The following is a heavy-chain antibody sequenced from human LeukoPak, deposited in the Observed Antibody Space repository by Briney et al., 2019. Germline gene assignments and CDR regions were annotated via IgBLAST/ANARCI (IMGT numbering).Heavy chain of an antibody. CDR1: GFTFSSYS. CDR3: ARDQCRTCPFDY. D-gene: IGHD5/OR15-5a*01. Sequence: PGGSLRLSCAASGFTFSSYSMNWVRQAPGKGLEWVSSISSSSSYIYYADSVKGRFTISRDNAKNSLYLQMNSLRAEDTAVYYCARDQCRTCPFDYWGQGTLVTVSS. CDR2: ISSSSSYI. J-gene: IGHJ4*02. V-gene: IGHV3-21*01.